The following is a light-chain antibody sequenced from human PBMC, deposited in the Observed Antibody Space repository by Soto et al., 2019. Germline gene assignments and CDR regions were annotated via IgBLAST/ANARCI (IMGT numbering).Light chain of an antibody. CDR1: SSDVGDYNY. CDR2: EVS. CDR3: SSYISNSIVV. J-gene: IGLJ2*01. V-gene: IGLV2-14*01. Sequence: QSALTQPASVSGSPGQSITISCTGTSSDVGDYNYVSWYQQHPGKAPKLMIYEVSHRLSGVPNRFSGSKSGYTASLTISGLQDEDEADYYCSSYISNSIVVFGGGTKVTVL.